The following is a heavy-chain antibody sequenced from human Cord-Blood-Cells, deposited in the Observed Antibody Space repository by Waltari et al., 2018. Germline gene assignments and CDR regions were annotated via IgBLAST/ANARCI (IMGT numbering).Heavy chain of an antibody. CDR3: AREGYSGYVFDY. CDR2: IYSGGST. J-gene: IGHJ4*02. V-gene: IGHV3-53*02. Sequence: EVQLVETGGGLIQPGGSLRLSCAASGFPVRSNYMSWVRQAPGKGLEWVSVIYSGGSTYYADSVKGRFTISRDNSKNTLYLQMNSLRAEDTAVYYCAREGYSGYVFDYWGQGTLVTVSS. CDR1: GFPVRSNY. D-gene: IGHD5-12*01.